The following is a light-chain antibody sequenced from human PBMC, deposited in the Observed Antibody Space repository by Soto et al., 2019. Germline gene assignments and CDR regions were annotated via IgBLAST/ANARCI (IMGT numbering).Light chain of an antibody. V-gene: IGLV2-14*01. CDR2: EVT. Sequence: QSVLTQPASVSGSPGQSITISCTGTSSDVGGYNYVSWYQQHPDKAPKLMIYEVTNRPSGVSDRFSGSKSGNTASLTISGLHAEDEADYYCSSYTSSGTLVFGGRTKLTVL. CDR1: SSDVGGYNY. CDR3: SSYTSSGTLV. J-gene: IGLJ2*01.